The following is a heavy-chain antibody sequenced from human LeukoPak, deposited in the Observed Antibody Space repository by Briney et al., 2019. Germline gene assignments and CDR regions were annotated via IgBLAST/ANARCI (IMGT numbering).Heavy chain of an antibody. D-gene: IGHD2-2*01. CDR3: VVGIGNY. Sequence: GGSLRLSCAASGFTFSNYWIHWVRHAPGKGPVWVSRINGDGRIITYADSVKGRFTISRDNVKNTVYLQMNSLRAEDTAVYYCVVGIGNYWGQGTLVTVSS. CDR1: GFTFSNYW. CDR2: INGDGRII. V-gene: IGHV3-74*03. J-gene: IGHJ4*02.